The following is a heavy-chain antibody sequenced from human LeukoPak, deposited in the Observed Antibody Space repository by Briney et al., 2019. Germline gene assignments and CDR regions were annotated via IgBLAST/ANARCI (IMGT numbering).Heavy chain of an antibody. V-gene: IGHV4-39*07. CDR3: ARADVVVVPSAHKWFDT. D-gene: IGHD2-2*01. CDR1: GGSISSSSYY. J-gene: IGHJ5*02. Sequence: PSETLSLTCTVSGGSISSSSYYWGWIRQPPGNGLEWIGRMYYSGSSYYNPVLRSRVTISVNTSKNQFSLKLRSVTAADTAVYYCARADVVVVPSAHKWFDTWGQGTLVTVSS. CDR2: MYYSGSS.